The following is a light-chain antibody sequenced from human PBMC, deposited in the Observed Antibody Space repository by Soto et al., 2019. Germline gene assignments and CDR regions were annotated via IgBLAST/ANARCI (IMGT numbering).Light chain of an antibody. Sequence: EIVLTQSRGTLSLSPGERATLSCRASQSVSSNYLAWYRQKPGQAPRLLIYAASSSATGIPDRFSGSGSGIDFTLTISRLEPEEFAVYYCQQYGSSGLTFGGGTKVEIK. CDR3: QQYGSSGLT. CDR1: QSVSSNY. J-gene: IGKJ4*01. CDR2: AAS. V-gene: IGKV3-20*01.